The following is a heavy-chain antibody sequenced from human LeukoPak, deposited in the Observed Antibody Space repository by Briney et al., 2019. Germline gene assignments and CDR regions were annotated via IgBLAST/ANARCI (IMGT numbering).Heavy chain of an antibody. Sequence: ASVKVSCKASGYTFTGYYMHWVRQAPGQGLVWMGWINPNSGDTKYAQKCQGRVTMTRDTSISTAYMELSRLRSDDTAVYYCATQRGSYLWGTDFDYWGQGTLVTVSS. D-gene: IGHD3-16*01. J-gene: IGHJ4*02. CDR2: INPNSGDT. CDR1: GYTFTGYY. CDR3: ATQRGSYLWGTDFDY. V-gene: IGHV1-2*02.